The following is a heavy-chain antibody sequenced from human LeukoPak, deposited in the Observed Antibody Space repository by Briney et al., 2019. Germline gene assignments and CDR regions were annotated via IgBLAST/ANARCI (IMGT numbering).Heavy chain of an antibody. Sequence: GGSLRLSCAASGFTFSNYAMSWVRQAPGKGLEWVSGISGSDGSTYYADSVKGWFTISRENSKNTLDLQMNSLRAEDTAVYYCAKGRGYYADAFDIWGQGTMVTVSS. CDR3: AKGRGYYADAFDI. V-gene: IGHV3-23*01. D-gene: IGHD2-15*01. CDR2: ISGSDGST. CDR1: GFTFSNYA. J-gene: IGHJ3*02.